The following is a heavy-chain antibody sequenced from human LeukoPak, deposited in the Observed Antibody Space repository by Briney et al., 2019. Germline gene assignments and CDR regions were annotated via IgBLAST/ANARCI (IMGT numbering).Heavy chain of an antibody. V-gene: IGHV1-3*01. D-gene: IGHD3-3*01. CDR3: ARDQSRFEFWSGSY. CDR1: GYTFTSYP. J-gene: IGHJ4*02. CDR2: INAGNGNT. Sequence: ASVKVSCKASGYTFTSYPMHWVRQAPGQRLEWMGWINAGNGNTKYSQKFQGRVTMTRDTSASTAYMELRSLRSDDTAVYYCARDQSRFEFWSGSYWGQGTLVTVSS.